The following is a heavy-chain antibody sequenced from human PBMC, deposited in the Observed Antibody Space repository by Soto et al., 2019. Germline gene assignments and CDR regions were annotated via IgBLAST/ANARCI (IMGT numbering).Heavy chain of an antibody. CDR2: INPSGGST. D-gene: IGHD3-3*01. CDR3: ARLGDFWSGYNLYFDY. CDR1: GYTFTSYY. Sequence: ASVKVSCKASGYTFTSYYMHWVRQAPGQGLEWMGIINPSGGSTSYAQKFQGRVTMTRDTSTSTVYMELSSLKASDTAMYYCARLGDFWSGYNLYFDYWGQGTLVTVSS. V-gene: IGHV1-46*01. J-gene: IGHJ4*02.